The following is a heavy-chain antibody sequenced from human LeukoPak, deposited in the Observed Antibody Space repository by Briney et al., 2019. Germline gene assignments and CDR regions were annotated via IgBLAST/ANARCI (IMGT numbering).Heavy chain of an antibody. CDR3: ARKSRDGYNLFDY. CDR1: GYTFTSYA. Sequence: ASVKVSCKASGYTFTSYAMNWVRQAPGQGLEWMGWINPNSDDTNYAQKFQGRVTMTRDTSITTAYMELSSLRSDDTAVFYCARKSRDGYNLFDYWGQGTLVTVSS. V-gene: IGHV1-2*02. CDR2: INPNSDDT. D-gene: IGHD5-24*01. J-gene: IGHJ4*02.